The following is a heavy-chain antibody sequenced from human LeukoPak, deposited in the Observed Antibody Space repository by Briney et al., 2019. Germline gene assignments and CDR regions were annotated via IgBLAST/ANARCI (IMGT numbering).Heavy chain of an antibody. CDR1: GYTFTSHG. J-gene: IGHJ5*02. CDR2: ISAYNGDT. V-gene: IGHV1-18*01. Sequence: ASVKVSCKASGYTFTSHGISWVRQAPGQGLEWMGWISAYNGDTKYAQNLQGRVTLTTYTLTTTAYLELRSLTSDDTAVYYCARDPSNTSGWKTWFDPWGQGTLVTVSS. D-gene: IGHD6-19*01. CDR3: ARDPSNTSGWKTWFDP.